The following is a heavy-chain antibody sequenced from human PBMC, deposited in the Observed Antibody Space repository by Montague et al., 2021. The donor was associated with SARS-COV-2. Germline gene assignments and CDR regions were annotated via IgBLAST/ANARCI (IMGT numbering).Heavy chain of an antibody. D-gene: IGHD6-13*01. CDR2: IYYTGST. CDR3: ARLPLVSSWSRAAGYYYYGMDV. CDR1: GGSIGTYY. J-gene: IGHJ6*02. Sequence: SETLSLTCTVSGGSIGTYYWNWIRQSPGKGLEWLGYIYYTGSTKYSPSLKSRVTISMDTSRNQFSLRLSSVTAADTSAYYCARLPLVSSWSRAAGYYYYGMDVWGQGTTVTVSS. V-gene: IGHV4-59*08.